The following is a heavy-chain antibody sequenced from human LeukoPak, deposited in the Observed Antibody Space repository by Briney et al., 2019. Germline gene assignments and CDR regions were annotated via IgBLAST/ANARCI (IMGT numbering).Heavy chain of an antibody. J-gene: IGHJ3*02. CDR2: IIPIFGTT. Sequence: SVKVSCKASGGTFSNYDINWVRQAPGQGLEWMGGIIPIFGTTNYAQKLQGRVTITADKSTSTAYMALSSLRSEDTALYYCARRFCSNGVCYHDRGAFDIWGQGTMVTVSS. V-gene: IGHV1-69*06. CDR3: ARRFCSNGVCYHDRGAFDI. CDR1: GGTFSNYD. D-gene: IGHD2-8*01.